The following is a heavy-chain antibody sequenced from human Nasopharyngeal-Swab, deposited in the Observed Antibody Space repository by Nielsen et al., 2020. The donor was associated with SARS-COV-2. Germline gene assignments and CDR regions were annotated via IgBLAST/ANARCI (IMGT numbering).Heavy chain of an antibody. V-gene: IGHV3-74*01. CDR3: ARESIAAAGPGMDV. Sequence: GGTLRVACAASGFIFSRYWMHWVRQAPGKGLVWVSRIKSDGSSTSYADSVKGRFTISRDNAKNTLFLQMNSLRAEDTAVYYCARESIAAAGPGMDVWGQGTTVTVSS. D-gene: IGHD6-13*01. J-gene: IGHJ6*02. CDR2: IKSDGSST. CDR1: GFIFSRYW.